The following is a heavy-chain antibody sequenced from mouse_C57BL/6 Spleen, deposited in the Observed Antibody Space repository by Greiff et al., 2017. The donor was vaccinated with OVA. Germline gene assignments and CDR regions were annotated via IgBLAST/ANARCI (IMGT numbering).Heavy chain of an antibody. D-gene: IGHD4-1*01. CDR1: GFNFKNTY. CDR3: ARSWDEGMDY. Sequence: EVQLQQSVAELVRPGASVKLSCTASGFNFKNTYMHWVKQRPEQGLEWIGRIDPANGNTNYAPKFQGKATITADTSSNTAYLQLSSLTSEDAAISYCARSWDEGMDYWGQGTSVTVSS. V-gene: IGHV14-3*01. J-gene: IGHJ4*01. CDR2: IDPANGNT.